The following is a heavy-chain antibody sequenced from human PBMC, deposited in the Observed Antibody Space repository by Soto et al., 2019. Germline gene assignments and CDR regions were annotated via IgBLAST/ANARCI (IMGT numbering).Heavy chain of an antibody. CDR3: AADGAAGAALGV. CDR2: ISSGAEYV. D-gene: IGHD6-13*01. CDR1: GLTFSTYG. J-gene: IGHJ6*01. V-gene: IGHV3-21*01. Sequence: EVQLVESGGGLVKPGGSLRLSCAASGLTFSTYGMNWVRQAPGKGLEWVSSISSGAEYVGYADSVKGRLTISRDNAKNSVYLQVDSLRVEGTGVYSCAADGAAGAALGVGGQGTRGAVSS.